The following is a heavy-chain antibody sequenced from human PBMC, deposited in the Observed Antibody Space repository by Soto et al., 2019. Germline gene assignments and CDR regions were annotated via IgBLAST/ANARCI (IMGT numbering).Heavy chain of an antibody. CDR1: GGSISSAVYY. Sequence: QVQLQESGPGLVKPSQTLSLTCTVSGGSISSAVYYWSWIRQHPGKGLEWIGYIYYSGRTYYNPSLKSRVTISVDTSKNQFSLKLSSVTAADTAVYYCAREGGIVGATAADYWGQGTLVTVSS. V-gene: IGHV4-31*03. D-gene: IGHD1-26*01. CDR2: IYYSGRT. CDR3: AREGGIVGATAADY. J-gene: IGHJ4*02.